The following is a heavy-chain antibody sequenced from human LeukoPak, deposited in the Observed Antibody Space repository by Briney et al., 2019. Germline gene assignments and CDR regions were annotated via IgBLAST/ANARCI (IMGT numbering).Heavy chain of an antibody. CDR2: ISYDGSNK. D-gene: IGHD3-3*01. V-gene: IGHV3-30*18. Sequence: QTGRSLRLSCAASGFTFSSYGMHWVRQAPGKGLEWVAVISYDGSNKYYAASVKGRFTISRDNSKNTLFPQMNNMGAEDTAIYFCAKIGVTGSWFFDLWGRGTLLSVSS. J-gene: IGHJ2*01. CDR1: GFTFSSYG. CDR3: AKIGVTGSWFFDL.